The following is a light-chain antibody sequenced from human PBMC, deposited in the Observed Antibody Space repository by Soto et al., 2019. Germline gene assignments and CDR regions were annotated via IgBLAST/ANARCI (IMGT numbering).Light chain of an antibody. CDR3: VSFAGGTYV. Sequence: HSVLTQPASVSGSPGQSITISCTGTSSDVGSYNYVSWYQQHPGKAPKLMVYDVNRRPPGVPDRFFGSKSGNTASLTVSGLQAEDEADYYCVSFAGGTYVFGTGTKVTVL. CDR1: SSDVGSYNY. J-gene: IGLJ1*01. CDR2: DVN. V-gene: IGLV2-14*03.